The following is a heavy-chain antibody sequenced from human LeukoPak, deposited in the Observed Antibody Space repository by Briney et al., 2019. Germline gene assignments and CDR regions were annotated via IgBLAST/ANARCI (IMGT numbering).Heavy chain of an antibody. J-gene: IGHJ4*02. V-gene: IGHV4-59*01. Sequence: SETLSLTCTVSGASISTYYWNWIRQPPGKGLEWIGYIYYSGSTKYNPSLKSRVTISVDTSKNQFSLKLSSVTAADTAVYYCAKAYYGSGSSLLFDYWGQGTLVTVSP. CDR3: AKAYYGSGSSLLFDY. D-gene: IGHD3-10*01. CDR2: IYYSGST. CDR1: GASISTYY.